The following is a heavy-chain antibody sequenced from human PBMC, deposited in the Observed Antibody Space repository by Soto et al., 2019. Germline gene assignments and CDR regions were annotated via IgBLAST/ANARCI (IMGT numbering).Heavy chain of an antibody. CDR2: ISAYNGNT. D-gene: IGHD6-19*01. V-gene: IGHV1-18*01. CDR3: ARESGYSSGWYPDY. CDR1: GYTFTSYG. J-gene: IGHJ4*02. Sequence: QVQLVQSGAEVKEPGASVKVSCKTSGYTFTSYGISWVRQAPGQGLEWMGWISAYNGNTNYTQKVQGRVTMTTDTSTSTANMELRSLRSDDTAVYYCARESGYSSGWYPDYWGQGTLVTVSS.